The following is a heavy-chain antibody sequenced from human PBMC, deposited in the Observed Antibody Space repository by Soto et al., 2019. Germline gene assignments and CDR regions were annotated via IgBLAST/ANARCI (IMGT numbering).Heavy chain of an antibody. CDR1: GFTFSSYA. V-gene: IGHV3-23*01. Sequence: PGGSLRLSCAASGFTFSSYAMSWVRQAPGKGLEWVSAISGSGGSTYYADSVKGRFTISRDNSKNTLYLQMNSLRAEDTAVYYCEAYYYDSSGYYRIDYWGQGTLVTVSS. CDR2: ISGSGGST. J-gene: IGHJ4*02. D-gene: IGHD3-22*01. CDR3: EAYYYDSSGYYRIDY.